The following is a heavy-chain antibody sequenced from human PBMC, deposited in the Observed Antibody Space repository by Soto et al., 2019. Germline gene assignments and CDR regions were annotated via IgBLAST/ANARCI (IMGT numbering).Heavy chain of an antibody. J-gene: IGHJ4*02. V-gene: IGHV3-11*05. CDR3: GRLQGTTSIDY. CDR1: GFTFSDFY. CDR2: ISSRSTYT. Sequence: QVQLVESGGGLVKPGGSLRLSCAASGFTFSDFYMTWIRQAPGTGLEWISDISSRSTYTNYSDSVKGRFTISRDNAKNSLHLQMNSLRAEDTAVYYCGRLQGTTSIDYWCQGTLVTVSS. D-gene: IGHD2-2*01.